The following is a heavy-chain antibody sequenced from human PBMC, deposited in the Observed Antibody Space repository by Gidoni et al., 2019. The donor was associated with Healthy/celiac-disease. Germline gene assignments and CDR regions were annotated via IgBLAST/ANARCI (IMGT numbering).Heavy chain of an antibody. D-gene: IGHD3-10*01. CDR2: IYYSGST. Sequence: QVQLQESGPGLVKPSKTLSLTCTVSGGSISSGGYYWSWIRQHPGKGLEWIGYIYYSGSTYYNPSLKSRVTISVDTSKNQFSLKLSSVTAADTAVYYCARGGMVRGVEDYWGQGTLVTVSS. V-gene: IGHV4-31*03. J-gene: IGHJ4*02. CDR3: ARGGMVRGVEDY. CDR1: GGSISSGGYY.